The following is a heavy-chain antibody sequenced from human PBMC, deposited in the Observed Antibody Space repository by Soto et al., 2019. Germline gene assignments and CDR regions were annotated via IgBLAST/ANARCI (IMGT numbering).Heavy chain of an antibody. D-gene: IGHD3-9*01. CDR3: ARSPLRYFDWLLWT. V-gene: IGHV1-69*01. Sequence: QVQLVQSGAEVKKPGTSVKVSCKASGGTFSSYAISWVRQAPGQGLEWMGGIIPIYGTANYAQKFQGRVTITADASTSTDYMELSSLRSEDTAVYYCARSPLRYFDWLLWTWGQGTLVTFSS. CDR1: GGTFSSYA. J-gene: IGHJ5*02. CDR2: IIPIYGTA.